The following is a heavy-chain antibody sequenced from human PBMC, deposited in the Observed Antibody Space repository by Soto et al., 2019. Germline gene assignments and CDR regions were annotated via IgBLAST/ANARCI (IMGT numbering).Heavy chain of an antibody. CDR2: VSIGGST. J-gene: IGHJ4*02. CDR1: GFTFSSYA. V-gene: IGHV3-23*01. D-gene: IGHD2-15*01. Sequence: SLRLSCASSGFTFSSYAMGWVRQGPGKGLEWVAVVSIGGSTHYADSVRGRFTISRDNSKNTLSLQMNSLTAEDTAVYFCAKRRGAGGHFDYWGQGALVTVSS. CDR3: AKRRGAGGHFDY.